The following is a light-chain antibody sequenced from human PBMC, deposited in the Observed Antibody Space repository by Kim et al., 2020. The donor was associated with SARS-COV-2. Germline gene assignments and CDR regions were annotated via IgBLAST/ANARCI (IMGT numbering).Light chain of an antibody. Sequence: RVTITSTRNNSNIGARYDVPWYQQLPGTAPKLLIFRNSNRPSGVPDRFSASKSGTSASLAITGLQAEDEADYYCQSYDSSLSRYVFGSGTKVTVL. J-gene: IGLJ1*01. CDR1: NSNIGARYD. CDR2: RNS. CDR3: QSYDSSLSRYV. V-gene: IGLV1-40*01.